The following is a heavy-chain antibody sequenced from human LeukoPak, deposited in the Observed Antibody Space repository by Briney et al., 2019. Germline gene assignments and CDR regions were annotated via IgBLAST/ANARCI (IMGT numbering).Heavy chain of an antibody. Sequence: ASVTVSCKASGGTFSSYAISWVRQAPGQGLEWMGGIIPIFGTANYAQKFQGRVTITADKSTSTAYMELSSLRTEDTALYYCAKARGLIGGAFDIWGQGTMVTVSS. V-gene: IGHV1-69*06. J-gene: IGHJ3*02. D-gene: IGHD3-22*01. CDR2: IIPIFGTA. CDR1: GGTFSSYA. CDR3: AKARGLIGGAFDI.